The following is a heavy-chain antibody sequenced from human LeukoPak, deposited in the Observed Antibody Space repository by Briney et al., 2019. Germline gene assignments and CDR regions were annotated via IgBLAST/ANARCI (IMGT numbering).Heavy chain of an antibody. D-gene: IGHD6-13*01. J-gene: IGHJ4*01. Sequence: PSETLSLTCTVSGGSISSSSYYWGWIRQPPGKGLEWIGSIYYSGSTYYNPSLNSRVTISVDTSKNQFSLKLTSVTAADTAMYYCARLRTPYSSSSAIFDYWGQGTLVTVSS. CDR1: GGSISSSSYY. CDR3: ARLRTPYSSSSAIFDY. CDR2: IYYSGST. V-gene: IGHV4-39*07.